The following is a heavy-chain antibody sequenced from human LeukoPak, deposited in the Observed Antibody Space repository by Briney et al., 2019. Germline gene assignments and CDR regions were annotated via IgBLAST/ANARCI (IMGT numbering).Heavy chain of an antibody. CDR2: VYYTGST. CDR3: ARDSSTVTTRPFDY. CDR1: GGSINNYY. D-gene: IGHD4-17*01. V-gene: IGHV4-59*01. Sequence: PSETLSLTCTVSGGSINNYYWTWIRQPPGKGLECIGYVYYTGSTYYNPPLKSRVTISVDSSKNQFSLKLNSVTAADTAVYYCARDSSTVTTRPFDYWGQGTLVTVSS. J-gene: IGHJ4*02.